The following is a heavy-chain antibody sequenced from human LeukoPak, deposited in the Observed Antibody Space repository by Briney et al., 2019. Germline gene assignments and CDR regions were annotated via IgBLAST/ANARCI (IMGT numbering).Heavy chain of an antibody. J-gene: IGHJ3*02. CDR2: ISWNSGSI. Sequence: GRSLRLSCAASGFTFDDYAMHWVRQAPGKGLEWVSGISWNSGSIGYADSVKGRFTISRDNAKNSLYLQMNSLRAEDTALYYCAKDLAVAGTLAFDIWGQGTMVTVSS. D-gene: IGHD6-19*01. CDR3: AKDLAVAGTLAFDI. CDR1: GFTFDDYA. V-gene: IGHV3-9*01.